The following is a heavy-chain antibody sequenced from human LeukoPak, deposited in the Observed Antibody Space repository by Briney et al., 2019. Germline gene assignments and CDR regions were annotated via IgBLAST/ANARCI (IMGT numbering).Heavy chain of an antibody. CDR1: GFTFSSYG. CDR3: AKDMRGDYYDASGPFDP. CDR2: TRYDGNNK. D-gene: IGHD3-22*01. J-gene: IGHJ5*02. Sequence: GGSLRLSCAASGFTFSSYGMHWVRQAPGKGLEWVAFTRYDGNNKYYADSVKGRFTISRDNSKDTLYLQMNSLRPEDMAIYYCAKDMRGDYYDASGPFDPWGHGTLVTVSS. V-gene: IGHV3-30*02.